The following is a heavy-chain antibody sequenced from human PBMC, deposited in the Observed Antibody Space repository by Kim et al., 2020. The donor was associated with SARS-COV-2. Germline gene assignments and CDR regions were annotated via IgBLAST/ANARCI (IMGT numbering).Heavy chain of an antibody. V-gene: IGHV4-59*01. J-gene: IGHJ4*02. Sequence: SETLSLTCTVSGASLSGYYWNWIRQAPGKGLEWIGFVYDNGSPNYNASLKSRVTISVDTSKKEFYLRLSSVTAAYTAVYYCARNSGYTGGWFSFWGQGTLVVVSS. CDR1: GASLSGYY. CDR2: VYDNGSP. CDR3: ARNSGYTGGWFSF. D-gene: IGHD6-19*01.